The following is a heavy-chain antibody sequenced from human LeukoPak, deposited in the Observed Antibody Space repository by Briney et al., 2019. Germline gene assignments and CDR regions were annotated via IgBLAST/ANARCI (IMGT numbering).Heavy chain of an antibody. J-gene: IGHJ4*02. V-gene: IGHV3-30*01. CDR2: ISNDGSNK. Sequence: GGSLRLSCAASGFRFSSYTMHWVRQAPGKGLEWVTLISNDGSNKFYVDSVKGRFTISRDNSKNTLYLQLNSLRPDDTAVYYCVSDTANWGQGTLVTVSS. CDR3: VSDTAN. D-gene: IGHD2-21*02. CDR1: GFRFSSYT.